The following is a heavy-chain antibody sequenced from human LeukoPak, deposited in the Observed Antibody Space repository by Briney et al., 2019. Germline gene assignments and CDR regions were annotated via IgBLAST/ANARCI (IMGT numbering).Heavy chain of an antibody. CDR1: GYTFTHYG. Sequence: ASVTVSCKTSGYTFTHYGISWVRQAPGQGLEWMAWISVDNGNTNYNRKLQGRVTLTTDTSTSTAYMDLRSLRSDDTAVYYCARDSWARAHDPDYWGQGTLVTVSS. V-gene: IGHV1-18*01. D-gene: IGHD3-3*01. CDR2: ISVDNGNT. J-gene: IGHJ4*02. CDR3: ARDSWARAHDPDY.